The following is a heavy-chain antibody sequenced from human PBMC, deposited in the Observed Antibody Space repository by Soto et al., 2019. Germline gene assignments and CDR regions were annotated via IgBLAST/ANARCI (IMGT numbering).Heavy chain of an antibody. D-gene: IGHD3-22*01. CDR3: ARLVYDSRPNYLYFDH. J-gene: IGHJ4*02. CDR2: VYNDGSA. Sequence: KSSETLSLTCDVSGVSISSGNWWSWVRQPPGKGLEWIAEVYNDGSANYHPSLESRATISVDRSKNQFSLRLSSVTAADTGKYYCARLVYDSRPNYLYFDHWGQGTLVTVSS. CDR1: GVSISSGNW. V-gene: IGHV4-4*02.